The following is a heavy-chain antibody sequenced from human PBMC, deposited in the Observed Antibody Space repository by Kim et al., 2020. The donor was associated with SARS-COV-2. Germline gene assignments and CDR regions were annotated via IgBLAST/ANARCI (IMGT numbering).Heavy chain of an antibody. V-gene: IGHV3-21*01. J-gene: IGHJ4*02. Sequence: GGSLRLSCAASGFTFNKYNMTWVRQSPGQGLEWVSLVTSSGNYVNYADSVKGRFTISRDNAKNSLFLQMSNLTPDDTAVYYCARGVEYGFDYWGRGGQVTVSS. D-gene: IGHD4-17*01. CDR1: GFTFNKYN. CDR3: ARGVEYGFDY. CDR2: VTSSGNYV.